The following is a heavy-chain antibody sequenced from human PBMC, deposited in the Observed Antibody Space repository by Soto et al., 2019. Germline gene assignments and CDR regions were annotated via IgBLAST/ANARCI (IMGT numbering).Heavy chain of an antibody. Sequence: QVQLMQSGAEVKKPGSSVKVSCKASGGTFDKYGFSWVRQAPGQGLEWMGGIIPLFGEPDYAQKFQDRVIITADESTATVYMQLSGLRSEDTAMCYCASGWAWGTMIVVDSENLGLDDWGQGTPVTV. CDR3: ASGWAWGTMIVVDSENLGLDD. D-gene: IGHD3-22*01. J-gene: IGHJ6*02. CDR1: GGTFDKYG. V-gene: IGHV1-69*01. CDR2: IIPLFGEP.